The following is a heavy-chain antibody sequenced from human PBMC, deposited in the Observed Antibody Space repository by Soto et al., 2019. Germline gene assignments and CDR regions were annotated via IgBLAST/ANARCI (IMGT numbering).Heavy chain of an antibody. V-gene: IGHV4-4*07. J-gene: IGHJ4*02. Sequence: QVQLQESGPGLVRPLETLSLTCKVSGGSITSYRWSWIRQSAGKGLECIGRINTSGNTHYNPSIESRVTVSIDTSQNQFFLTVTSVTAADSAVYYCARESGDNWDYEAYWGQGTPVTVSS. CDR3: ARESGDNWDYEAY. D-gene: IGHD1-7*01. CDR1: GGSITSYR. CDR2: INTSGNT.